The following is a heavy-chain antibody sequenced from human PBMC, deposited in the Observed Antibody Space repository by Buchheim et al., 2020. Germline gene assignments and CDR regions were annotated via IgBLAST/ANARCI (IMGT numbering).Heavy chain of an antibody. J-gene: IGHJ6*02. Sequence: EVQLVESGGGLVQPGGSLRLSCTSSEFTFSNNWMHWVRQAPGKGLVWVSHINSDGSITTYADSVKGRFTISRDNAKNTLYLQMNSLRAEDTAVYYCARRGFYYYGMDVWGQGTT. CDR2: INSDGSIT. CDR1: EFTFSNNW. V-gene: IGHV3-74*03. CDR3: ARRGFYYYGMDV.